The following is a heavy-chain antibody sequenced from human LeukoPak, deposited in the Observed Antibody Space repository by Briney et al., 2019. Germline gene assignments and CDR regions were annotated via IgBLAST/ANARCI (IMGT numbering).Heavy chain of an antibody. CDR3: AKEGYAGYSSGYFLDY. Sequence: GGSLRLSCAASGFTFSSYGMHWVRQAPGKGLEWVAFIRYDGSNKYYADSVKGRFTISRDNSKNTLYLQMNSLRAEDTAVYYCAKEGYAGYSSGYFLDYWGKGTLVTVSS. V-gene: IGHV3-30*02. CDR1: GFTFSSYG. J-gene: IGHJ4*02. CDR2: IRYDGSNK. D-gene: IGHD6-19*01.